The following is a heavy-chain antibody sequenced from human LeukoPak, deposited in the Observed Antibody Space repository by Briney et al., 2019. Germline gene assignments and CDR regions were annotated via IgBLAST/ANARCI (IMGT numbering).Heavy chain of an antibody. CDR2: INHSGST. CDR3: ARDLNSGGWHDWYFDL. D-gene: IGHD1-7*01. V-gene: IGHV4-34*01. Sequence: SETLSLTCAVYGGSFSGYYWSWIRQPPGKGLEWIGEINHSGSTNYNPSLKSRVTISVDTSKNRFSLKLTSVTAADTAVYYCARDLNSGGWHDWYFDLWGRGTLVTVSS. J-gene: IGHJ2*01. CDR1: GGSFSGYY.